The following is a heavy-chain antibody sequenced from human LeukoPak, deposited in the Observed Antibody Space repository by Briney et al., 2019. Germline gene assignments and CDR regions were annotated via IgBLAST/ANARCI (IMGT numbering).Heavy chain of an antibody. J-gene: IGHJ4*02. CDR3: AKDLHYGSADY. Sequence: PGGSLRLSCAASGFTFSNYWMHWVRQDPGKGLVWVSYINPDGSNTNYADPVKGRFTISRDNAKNALYLQMNSLRAEDTAVYYCAKDLHYGSADYWGQGTLVTVSS. V-gene: IGHV3-74*01. CDR1: GFTFSNYW. CDR2: INPDGSNT. D-gene: IGHD3-10*01.